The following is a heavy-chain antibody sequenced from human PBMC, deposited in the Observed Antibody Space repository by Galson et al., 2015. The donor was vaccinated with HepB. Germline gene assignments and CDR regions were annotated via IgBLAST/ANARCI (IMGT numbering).Heavy chain of an antibody. CDR1: GFTFSSYA. Sequence: SLRLSCAASGFTFSSYAIHWVRQAPGKGLEWVAVISYDGSNKYYADSVKGRFTISRDNSKNTLYLQMNSLRAEDTAVYYCAREDTQVSYFDYWGQGTLVTVSS. CDR2: ISYDGSNK. J-gene: IGHJ4*02. D-gene: IGHD5-18*01. V-gene: IGHV3-30-3*01. CDR3: AREDTQVSYFDY.